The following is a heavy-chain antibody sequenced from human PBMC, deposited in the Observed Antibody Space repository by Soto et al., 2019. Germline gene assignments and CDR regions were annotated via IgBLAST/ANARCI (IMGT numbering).Heavy chain of an antibody. D-gene: IGHD3-22*01. CDR3: AKALNFYDSSVYYGMDV. V-gene: IGHV3-23*01. CDR1: GFTFSSYA. Sequence: PGGSLRLSCAASGFTFSSYAMSWVRQAPGKGLEWVSAISGGGGSTYYADSVKGRFTISRDNSKNTLYLQMNSLRAEDTAIYYCAKALNFYDSSVYYGMDVWGQGTTVTVSS. J-gene: IGHJ6*02. CDR2: ISGGGGST.